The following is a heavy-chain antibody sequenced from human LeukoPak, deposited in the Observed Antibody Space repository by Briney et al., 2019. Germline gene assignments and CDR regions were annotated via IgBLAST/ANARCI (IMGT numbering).Heavy chain of an antibody. CDR3: ARDLLGLGLAAAGMENWFDP. CDR1: GYTFTSYD. CDR2: MNPNSGNT. D-gene: IGHD6-13*01. V-gene: IGHV1-8*01. J-gene: IGHJ5*02. Sequence: ASVKVSCKASGYTFTSYDISWVRQATGQGLEWMGWMNPNSGNTGYAQKFQGRVTITTDESTSTAYMELSSLRSEDTAVYYCARDLLGLGLAAAGMENWFDPWGQGTLVTVSS.